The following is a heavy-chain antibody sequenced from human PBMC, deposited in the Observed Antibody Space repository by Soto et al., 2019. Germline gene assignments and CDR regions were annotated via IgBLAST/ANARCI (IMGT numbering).Heavy chain of an antibody. CDR3: ARVHDFWSDYNWFDP. Sequence: SETLSLTCTVSGGSISSYYWSWIRQPPGKGLEWIGYIYYSGSTNYNPSLKSRVTISVDTSKNQFSLKLSSVTAADTAVYYCARVHDFWSDYNWFDPWGQGTLVTVSS. CDR2: IYYSGST. D-gene: IGHD3-3*01. CDR1: GGSISSYY. J-gene: IGHJ5*02. V-gene: IGHV4-59*01.